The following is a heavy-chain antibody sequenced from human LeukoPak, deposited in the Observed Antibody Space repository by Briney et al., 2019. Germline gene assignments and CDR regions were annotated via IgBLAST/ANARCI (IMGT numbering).Heavy chain of an antibody. CDR1: GGSISSYY. D-gene: IGHD2-8*01. Sequence: SETLSLTGTVSGGSISSYYWSWLGQPAGKGLEWVGRIYTSGSTNYNPSLKIRVTMSVDTSKNQCSLKLSSVTAADTAVYYCARANSRYFDYWGQGTLVTVSS. J-gene: IGHJ4*02. CDR2: IYTSGST. V-gene: IGHV4-4*07. CDR3: ARANSRYFDY.